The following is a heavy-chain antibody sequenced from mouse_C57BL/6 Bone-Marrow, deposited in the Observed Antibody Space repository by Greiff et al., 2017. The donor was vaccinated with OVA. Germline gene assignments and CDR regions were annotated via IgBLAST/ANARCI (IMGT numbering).Heavy chain of an antibody. CDR3: ARSSTMVTTGLAY. J-gene: IGHJ3*01. CDR2: IDPSDSYT. D-gene: IGHD2-2*01. CDR1: GYTFTSYW. Sequence: QVQLQQPGAELVKPGASVKLSCKASGYTFTSYWIQWVKQRPGQGLEWIGEIDPSDSYTNYNQKFKGKATLTVDTSSSTAYMQLSSLTSEDSAVYYCARSSTMVTTGLAYWGQGTLVTVSA. V-gene: IGHV1-50*01.